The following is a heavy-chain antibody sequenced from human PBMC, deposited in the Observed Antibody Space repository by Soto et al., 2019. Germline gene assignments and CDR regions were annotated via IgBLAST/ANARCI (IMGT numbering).Heavy chain of an antibody. CDR3: ARQVGYCSSTSCLNWFDP. V-gene: IGHV4-59*08. J-gene: IGHJ5*02. CDR1: GGSISSYY. Sequence: PSETLSLTCTVSGGSISSYYWSWIRQPPGKGLEWIGYIYYSGSTNYNPSLKGRVTISVDTSKNQFSLKLSSVTAADTAVYYCARQVGYCSSTSCLNWFDPWGQGTLVTVSS. CDR2: IYYSGST. D-gene: IGHD2-2*03.